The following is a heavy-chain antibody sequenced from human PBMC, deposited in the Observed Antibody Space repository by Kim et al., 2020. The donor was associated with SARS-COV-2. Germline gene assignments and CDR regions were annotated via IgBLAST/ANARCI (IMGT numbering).Heavy chain of an antibody. CDR1: GYTFTDYY. CDR3: ARNGYSGSYSFDY. CDR2: INPKNGGT. D-gene: IGHD1-26*01. V-gene: IGHV1-2*02. Sequence: ASVKVSCKASGYTFTDYYIHWVRQAPGQGLEWMGWINPKNGGTNFPQKFQGRVFMTRDTSISTAYMELNSLRYDDTAVYYCARNGYSGSYSFDYWGQGTLVTVSS. J-gene: IGHJ4*02.